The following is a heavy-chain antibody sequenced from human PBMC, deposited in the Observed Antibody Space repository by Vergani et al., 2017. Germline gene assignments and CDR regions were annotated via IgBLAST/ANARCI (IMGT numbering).Heavy chain of an antibody. Sequence: QVTLKESGPALVKPTQTLTLTCTFSGFSLRTSGMRVSWIRQLLGKALEWLAHIDWDDDKFYSTSLKNRLTISKDTSKNQVVLTMTNMNPVDTATYYCARSSNWGSTGIDYWGQGTLVTVSS. J-gene: IGHJ4*02. V-gene: IGHV2-70*04. CDR1: GFSLRTSGMR. D-gene: IGHD7-27*01. CDR3: ARSSNWGSTGIDY. CDR2: IDWDDDK.